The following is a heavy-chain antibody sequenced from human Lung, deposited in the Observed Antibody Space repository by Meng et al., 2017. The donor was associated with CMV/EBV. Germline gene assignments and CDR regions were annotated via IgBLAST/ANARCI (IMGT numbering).Heavy chain of an antibody. CDR1: GFSLSTSGVG. Sequence: QIPVKESVPSRGKPTPTLTLTCTFAGFSLSTSGVGVGWIRQPPGKALECLAIIYGDDEKRYSPSLESRLTVTKDTSKNQVVLTMTNMVPVDTATYYCARAAARPSDWFDPWGQGTLVTVSS. V-gene: IGHV2-5*02. CDR3: ARAAARPSDWFDP. D-gene: IGHD6-6*01. J-gene: IGHJ5*02. CDR2: IYGDDEK.